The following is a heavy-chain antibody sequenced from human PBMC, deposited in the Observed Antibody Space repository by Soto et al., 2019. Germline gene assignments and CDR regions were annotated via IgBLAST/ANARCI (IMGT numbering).Heavy chain of an antibody. CDR3: ARHTPAESGNHSYYGMDV. V-gene: IGHV5-51*01. J-gene: IGHJ6*02. D-gene: IGHD6-13*01. CDR1: GYRFTNYW. Sequence: GESLKISCKGSGYRFTNYWIGWVRQMPGKGLEWMGNVYPGDSDTRYNPSFQGQVTLSADKSKNIAYLQWSALKASDTAIYFCARHTPAESGNHSYYGMDVWGLGTPVTVSS. CDR2: VYPGDSDT.